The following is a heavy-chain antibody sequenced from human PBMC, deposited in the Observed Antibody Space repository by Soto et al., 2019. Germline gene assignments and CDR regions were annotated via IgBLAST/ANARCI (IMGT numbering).Heavy chain of an antibody. CDR3: TRDIDFGY. J-gene: IGHJ4*02. CDR2: TYYRSNWYN. Sequence: SQTLSLTCAISGDSVSSNSAGWNWIRQSPPRGLEWLGRTYYRSNWYNEYAVSVKSRITINPDTSRNQISLQLNSVTPEDTAVYYCTRDIDFGYWGRGTQVTVS. D-gene: IGHD3-3*01. CDR1: GDSVSSNSAG. V-gene: IGHV6-1*01.